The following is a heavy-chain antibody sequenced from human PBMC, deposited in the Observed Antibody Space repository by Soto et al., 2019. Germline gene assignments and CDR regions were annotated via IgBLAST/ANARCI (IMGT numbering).Heavy chain of an antibody. V-gene: IGHV3-30-3*01. J-gene: IGHJ4*02. Sequence: PVGSLRLSCAASGFTFSSYAMHWVRQAPGKGLEWVAVISYDGNNKYYADSVKGRFTISRDNSKNTLYLQMNSLRAEDTAVYYCARGTRLTGYYDPFDYWGQGTLVTVSS. CDR3: ARGTRLTGYYDPFDY. CDR2: ISYDGNNK. CDR1: GFTFSSYA. D-gene: IGHD3-9*01.